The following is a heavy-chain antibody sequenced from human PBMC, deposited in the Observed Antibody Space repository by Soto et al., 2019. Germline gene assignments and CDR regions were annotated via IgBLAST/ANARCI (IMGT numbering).Heavy chain of an antibody. V-gene: IGHV5-51*01. CDR2: IYPGDFDA. CDR3: ARHGFYGDYASNYFDP. Sequence: GESLKISCKASGYNFATYWIAWVRQMPGKGLEYMGIIYPGDFDARYSPSFQGQVTLSADKSISTAYLQWSSLTASDTAIYYCARHGFYGDYASNYFDPWGQGTLVTVSS. CDR1: GYNFATYW. J-gene: IGHJ5*02. D-gene: IGHD4-17*01.